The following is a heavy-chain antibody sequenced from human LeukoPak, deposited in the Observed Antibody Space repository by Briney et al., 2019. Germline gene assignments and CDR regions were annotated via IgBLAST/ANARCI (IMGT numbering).Heavy chain of an antibody. CDR3: AKGIVVPAAIRPKSRFDY. J-gene: IGHJ4*02. D-gene: IGHD2-2*01. CDR1: GFTFSSYA. V-gene: IGHV3-23*01. Sequence: GGSLRLSCAASGFTFSSYAMSWVRQAPGKGLEWVSAISGSGGSTYYADSVKGRFTISRGNSKNTLYLQMNSLRAEDTAVYYCAKGIVVPAAIRPKSRFDYWGQGTLVTVSS. CDR2: ISGSGGST.